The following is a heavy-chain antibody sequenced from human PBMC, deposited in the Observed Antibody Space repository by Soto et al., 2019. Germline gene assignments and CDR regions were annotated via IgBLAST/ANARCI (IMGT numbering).Heavy chain of an antibody. V-gene: IGHV1-69*12. J-gene: IGHJ4*02. Sequence: QVQLVQSGAEVKKPGSSVKVSCKASGGTFSSYAISWVRQAPGQGLEWMGGIIPIFGTANYAQKFQGRVTXXAXEXXSTAYMELSSLRSEDTAVYYCASRSTVTTPPRGDYWGQGTLVTVSS. CDR3: ASRSTVTTPPRGDY. D-gene: IGHD4-17*01. CDR2: IIPIFGTA. CDR1: GGTFSSYA.